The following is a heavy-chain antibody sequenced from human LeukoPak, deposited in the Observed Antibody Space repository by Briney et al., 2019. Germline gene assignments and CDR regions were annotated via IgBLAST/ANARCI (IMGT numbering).Heavy chain of an antibody. D-gene: IGHD5-18*01. CDR2: IKQDESEK. CDR3: AKPIQPYGMDV. Sequence: GGSLRLSCVFSGFTFSNYWMSWVRQAPGKGLEWVANIKQDESEKHYVDSVKGRFTISRDNAKNSLYLQMNNLRAEDTAVYYCAKPIQPYGMDVWGQGTTVTVSS. CDR1: GFTFSNYW. V-gene: IGHV3-7*03. J-gene: IGHJ6*02.